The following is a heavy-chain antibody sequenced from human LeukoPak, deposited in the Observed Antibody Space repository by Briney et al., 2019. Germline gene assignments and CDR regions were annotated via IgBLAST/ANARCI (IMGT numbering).Heavy chain of an antibody. J-gene: IGHJ4*02. Sequence: SEKVSCKASGGTFSRYAISWGRQAPGQGLEWMGGIIPMFGIANYAQKFQGRVTITADESTSTAYMELSSLRSEDTAVYYCARDRPYTGGWRGFDYWGQGTLVTVSS. CDR3: ARDRPYTGGWRGFDY. CDR1: GGTFSRYA. CDR2: IIPMFGIA. V-gene: IGHV1-69*13. D-gene: IGHD6-19*01.